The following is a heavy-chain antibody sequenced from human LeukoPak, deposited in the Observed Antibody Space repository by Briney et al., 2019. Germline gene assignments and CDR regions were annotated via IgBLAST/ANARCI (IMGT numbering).Heavy chain of an antibody. D-gene: IGHD1-26*01. Sequence: GGSLRLSCAASGFTFSSYAMNWVRQAPGKGLEWVSGISGGGDSTNYADSVKGRFPISRDNSKNMVFLQMSTLRAEDTAVYHCATPIVGGTTGFAPWGQGTLVTVSS. CDR1: GFTFSSYA. J-gene: IGHJ5*02. V-gene: IGHV3-23*01. CDR3: ATPIVGGTTGFAP. CDR2: ISGGGDST.